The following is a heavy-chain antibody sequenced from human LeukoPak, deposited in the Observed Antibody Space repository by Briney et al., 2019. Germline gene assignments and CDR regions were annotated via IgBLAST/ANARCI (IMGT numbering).Heavy chain of an antibody. CDR3: AKGRISVAGTLDP. CDR1: GFTFSSYG. CDR2: IRYDGSNK. D-gene: IGHD6-19*01. V-gene: IGHV3-30*02. Sequence: GGSLRLSCAASGFTFSSYGMHWVRQAPGKGLEWVAFIRYDGSNKYYADSVKGRFTISRDNPKSTLYLQMNSLRAEDTAVYYCAKGRISVAGTLDPWGQGTLVTVSS. J-gene: IGHJ5*02.